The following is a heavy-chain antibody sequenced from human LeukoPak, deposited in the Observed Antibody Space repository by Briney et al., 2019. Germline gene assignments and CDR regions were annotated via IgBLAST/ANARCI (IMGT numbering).Heavy chain of an antibody. J-gene: IGHJ3*02. V-gene: IGHV4-34*01. D-gene: IGHD1-26*01. CDR2: INHSGST. CDR1: GGSFSGYY. CDR3: GKNRYSGSLSPFDI. Sequence: SETLSLTCAVYGGSFSGYYWSWIRQPPGKGLEWIGEINHSGSTNYNPSLKSRVTISVDTSKNQFSLKLSSVTAEDTAVYYCGKNRYSGSLSPFDIWGQGTMVTVSS.